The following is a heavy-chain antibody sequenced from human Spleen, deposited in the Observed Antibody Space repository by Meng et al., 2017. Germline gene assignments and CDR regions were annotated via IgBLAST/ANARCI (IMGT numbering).Heavy chain of an antibody. J-gene: IGHJ4*02. Sequence: ESLKISCAASGFTFSSYWSWIRQPPGKGLEWIGYIYYSGSTNYNPSLKSRVTISVDRSKNQFSLKLSSVTAADTAVYYCARTQYYYDSSGYCYWGQGTLVTVSS. CDR1: GFTFSSY. D-gene: IGHD3-22*01. V-gene: IGHV4-59*12. CDR3: ARTQYYYDSSGYCY. CDR2: IYYSGST.